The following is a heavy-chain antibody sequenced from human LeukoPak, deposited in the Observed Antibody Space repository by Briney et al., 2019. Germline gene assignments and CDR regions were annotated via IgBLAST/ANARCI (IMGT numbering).Heavy chain of an antibody. D-gene: IGHD2-2*01. CDR3: ARGFPSIVVVPAAILFDY. CDR1: GGSISSYY. Sequence: PSETLSLTCTVFGGSISSYYWGWIRQPAGKGLEWIGRIYTSGSTKYNPSLKSRVTMSIDTSKNQFSLKLSSVTAADTAVYYCARGFPSIVVVPAAILFDYWGQGTLVTVSS. V-gene: IGHV4-4*07. J-gene: IGHJ4*02. CDR2: IYTSGST.